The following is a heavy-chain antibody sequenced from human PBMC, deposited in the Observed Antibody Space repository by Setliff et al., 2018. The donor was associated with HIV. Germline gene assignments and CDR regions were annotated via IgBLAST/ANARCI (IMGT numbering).Heavy chain of an antibody. CDR1: DYTFTKYA. CDR2: ISAHNGNT. V-gene: IGHV1-18*01. D-gene: IGHD3-9*01. J-gene: IGHJ4*02. CDR3: ARHSDILTGHFDC. Sequence: ASVKVSCKTSDYTFTKYAISWVRQAPGQGLEWMGWISAHNGNTNYAQRLKGRVTVTTDSSTNTVYLELRSLRSDDTAVYYCARHSDILTGHFDCWGQGTLVTVSS.